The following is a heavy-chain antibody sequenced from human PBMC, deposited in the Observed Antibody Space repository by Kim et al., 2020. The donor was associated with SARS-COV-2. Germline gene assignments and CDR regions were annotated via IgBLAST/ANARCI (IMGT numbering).Heavy chain of an antibody. CDR1: GGSISSSSYY. V-gene: IGHV4-39*01. CDR3: ARRVGRYFDWLFFDY. J-gene: IGHJ4*02. CDR2: IYYSGST. D-gene: IGHD3-9*01. Sequence: SETLSLTCTVPGGSISSSSYYWGWIRQPPGKGLEWIGSIYYSGSTYYNPSLKSRVTISVDTSKNQFSLKLSSVTAADTAVYYCARRVGRYFDWLFFDYWGQGTLVTVSS.